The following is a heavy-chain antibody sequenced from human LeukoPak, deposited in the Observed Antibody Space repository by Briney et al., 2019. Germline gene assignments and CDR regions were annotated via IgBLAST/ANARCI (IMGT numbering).Heavy chain of an antibody. D-gene: IGHD6-13*01. Sequence: PGGSLRLSCAASGFTFSSYGMHWVRQAPGKGLEWVAVISYDRRNKYYADSVKGRFTVSRDNSKNTLYLQMNSLRAEDTAVYYCASHWAQQVVSDYWGQGTLVTVSS. CDR1: GFTFSSYG. CDR3: ASHWAQQVVSDY. V-gene: IGHV3-30*03. J-gene: IGHJ4*02. CDR2: ISYDRRNK.